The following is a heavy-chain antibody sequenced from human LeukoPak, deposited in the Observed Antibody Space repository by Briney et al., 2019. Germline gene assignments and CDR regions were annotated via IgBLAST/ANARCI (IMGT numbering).Heavy chain of an antibody. CDR3: AKTSGYTYANKNDY. CDR1: GFTFDNFA. CDR2: ISGGGSDT. J-gene: IGHJ4*02. D-gene: IGHD2-8*01. Sequence: PGGSLRLSCAASGFTFDNFAMNWVRQAPGKGLEWVSTISGGGSDTYYADSVKGRFTISRDNSKNTLFLQVNSLRAEDTAVYYCAKTSGYTYANKNDYWGQGSLVTVSS. V-gene: IGHV3-23*01.